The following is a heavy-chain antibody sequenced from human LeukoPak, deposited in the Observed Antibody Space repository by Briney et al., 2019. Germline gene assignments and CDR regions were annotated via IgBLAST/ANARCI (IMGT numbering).Heavy chain of an antibody. J-gene: IGHJ3*02. D-gene: IGHD4-17*01. CDR1: GGSFSGYY. V-gene: IGHV4-34*01. CDR3: AREVDYGDAFDI. CDR2: INHSGST. Sequence: SETLSLTCAVYGGSFSGYYWSWIRQPPGKGLEWIGEINHSGSTNYNPSLKSRVTMSVDTSKNQFSLKLSSVTAADTAVYYCAREVDYGDAFDIWGQGTMVTVSS.